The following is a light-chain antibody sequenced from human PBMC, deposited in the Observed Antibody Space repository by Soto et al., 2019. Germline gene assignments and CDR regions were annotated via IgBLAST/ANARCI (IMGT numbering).Light chain of an antibody. CDR1: SSDVGGYDY. V-gene: IGLV2-8*01. CDR2: EVS. Sequence: QSALTQPPSASGSPGQSVTISCTGTSSDVGGYDYVSWYQQHPGKAPKLMIYEVSKRPSGVPDRSSGSKSGNTASLTVSGLQAEDEADYFCSSYAGSNNLRYVFGTGTKLTVL. CDR3: SSYAGSNNLRYV. J-gene: IGLJ1*01.